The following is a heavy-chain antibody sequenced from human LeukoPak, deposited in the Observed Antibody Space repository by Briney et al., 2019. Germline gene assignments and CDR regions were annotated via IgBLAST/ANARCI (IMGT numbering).Heavy chain of an antibody. V-gene: IGHV1-3*01. CDR1: GYTFTSYA. J-gene: IGHJ4*02. Sequence: VASVKVSCKASGYTFTSYAMHWVRQAPGQRLEWMGWINAGNGNTKYSQKFQGRVTITRDTSASTAYMELSSLRSEDTAVYYCARDIWRHTYDILTGPSGHWGQGTLVTVSS. CDR2: INAGNGNT. CDR3: ARDIWRHTYDILTGPSGH. D-gene: IGHD3-9*01.